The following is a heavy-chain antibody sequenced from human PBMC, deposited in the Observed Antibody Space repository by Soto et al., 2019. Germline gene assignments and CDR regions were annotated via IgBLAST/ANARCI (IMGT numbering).Heavy chain of an antibody. D-gene: IGHD2-21*02. CDR1: GFTFSYYW. V-gene: IGHV3-74*01. J-gene: IGHJ3*01. CDR2: IHSDGSST. Sequence: EVRLVESEGGLVQPGGSLSLSCAASGFTFSYYWMHWVRQAPGQGLLWVSRIHSDGSSTTYADSVKGRFTISRDNAKNPVSLQMNSLRVEDTGVYFCARGDRGAFDLWGQGTMVTVSS. CDR3: ARGDRGAFDL.